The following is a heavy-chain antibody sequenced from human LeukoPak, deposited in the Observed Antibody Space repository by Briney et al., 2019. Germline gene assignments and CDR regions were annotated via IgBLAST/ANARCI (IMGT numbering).Heavy chain of an antibody. CDR1: GFTFSSYW. V-gene: IGHV3-7*03. CDR2: IKQDGSEK. J-gene: IGHJ4*02. CDR3: AREQYDYGAPFDY. D-gene: IGHD4-17*01. Sequence: GGSLRLSCAASGFTFSSYWMSWVRQAPGKGLEWVANIKQDGSEKYHVDSVKGRFTISRDNAKNSLYLQMNSLRAEDTAVYYCAREQYDYGAPFDYWGQGTLVTVSS.